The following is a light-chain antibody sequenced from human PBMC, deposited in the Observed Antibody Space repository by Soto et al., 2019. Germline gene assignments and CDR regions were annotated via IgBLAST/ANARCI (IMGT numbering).Light chain of an antibody. CDR1: RSISTY. Sequence: ETVLTQSPATLSLSPGERATLSCRASRSISTYLAWYQQKPGQAPRLLIYEALNRATGIPARFSGSGSGTDFTLTISSLEPEDFATYYCLQDHNYPWTFGQGTKVEIK. J-gene: IGKJ1*01. V-gene: IGKV3-11*01. CDR2: EAL. CDR3: LQDHNYPWT.